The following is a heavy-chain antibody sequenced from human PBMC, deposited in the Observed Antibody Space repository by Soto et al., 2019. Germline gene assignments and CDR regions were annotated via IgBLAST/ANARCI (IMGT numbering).Heavy chain of an antibody. CDR2: ISAYNGNT. V-gene: IGHV1-18*01. CDR3: ARDRPEYGSGSDYQDWLYYYYGMDV. Sequence: QVQLVQSGAEVKKPGASVKVSCKASGYTFTSYGISWVRQAPGQGLEWMGWISAYNGNTNYAQKLQGRVTMTTDTTTSTAYMELRSLRSDDTAVYYCARDRPEYGSGSDYQDWLYYYYGMDVWGQGTTVTVSS. J-gene: IGHJ6*02. D-gene: IGHD3-10*01. CDR1: GYTFTSYG.